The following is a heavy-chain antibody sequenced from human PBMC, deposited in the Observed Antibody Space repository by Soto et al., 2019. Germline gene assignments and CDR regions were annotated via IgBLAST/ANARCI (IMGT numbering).Heavy chain of an antibody. V-gene: IGHV1-69*13. J-gene: IGHJ4*02. D-gene: IGHD5-18*01. CDR1: GGTFSSFA. CDR3: ARDEISVIGSYGLQGFDY. Sequence: SVKVSCKASGGTFSSFAISWVRQAPGQGLEWMGGIIPIFGTANYAQRFQGRVTITADESTNTAYMELSSLRSEDTAVYYCARDEISVIGSYGLQGFDYWGQGTLVTVSS. CDR2: IIPIFGTA.